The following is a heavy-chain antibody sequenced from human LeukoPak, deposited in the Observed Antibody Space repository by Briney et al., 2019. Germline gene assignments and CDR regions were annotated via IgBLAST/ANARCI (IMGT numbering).Heavy chain of an antibody. CDR1: GFTFSGSA. V-gene: IGHV3-73*01. CDR2: IRSKTNNYAT. J-gene: IGHJ3*02. D-gene: IGHD3-10*01. Sequence: GGSLRLSCAASGFTFSGSALHWVRQASGKGLEWIGRIRSKTNNYATTYAASVTGRFTISRDDAENTAYLQMNSLRAEDTAVYYCAKDLASGSYEGTFDIWGQGTMVTVSS. CDR3: AKDLASGSYEGTFDI.